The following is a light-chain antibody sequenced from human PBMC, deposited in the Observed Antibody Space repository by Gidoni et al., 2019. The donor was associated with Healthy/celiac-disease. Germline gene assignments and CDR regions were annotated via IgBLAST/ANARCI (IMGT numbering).Light chain of an antibody. CDR1: QSVSSN. V-gene: IGKV3-15*01. CDR3: QQYNNWQGT. CDR2: GAS. Sequence: IVMTQSPATLSVSPGERATLSCRASQSVSSNLAWYQQKPGQAPRLLIYGASTRATGIPARFSGSGSGTEFTLTISSLQSEDCAVYYCQQYNNWQGTFGQGTKVEIK. J-gene: IGKJ1*01.